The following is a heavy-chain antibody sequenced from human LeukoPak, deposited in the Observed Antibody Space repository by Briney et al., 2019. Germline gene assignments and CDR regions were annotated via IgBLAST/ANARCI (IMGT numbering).Heavy chain of an antibody. Sequence: SDTLSLTCAVYGGSFSNYYWSWIRQPPGKGLEWIGEINHSGSTNYNPSLKSRLTISVDTSKNQFSLKLSSVTAADTAVYYCAREGYSPRDGYNFNFDYWGQGTLVTVSS. CDR1: GGSFSNYY. D-gene: IGHD5-24*01. J-gene: IGHJ4*02. CDR3: AREGYSPRDGYNFNFDY. V-gene: IGHV4-34*01. CDR2: INHSGST.